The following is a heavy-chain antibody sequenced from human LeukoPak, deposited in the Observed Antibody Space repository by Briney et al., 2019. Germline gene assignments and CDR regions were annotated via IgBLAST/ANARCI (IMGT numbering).Heavy chain of an antibody. CDR1: GGSVSSYY. CDR3: ARGNIAAAGRTFDY. Sequence: SETLSLTCTVSGGSVSSYYWSWIRQPAGKGLEWIGRIYTSGSTNYNPSLKSRVTMSVDTSKNQFSLKLSSVTAADTAVYYCARGNIAAAGRTFDYWGQGTLVTVSS. D-gene: IGHD6-13*01. J-gene: IGHJ4*02. CDR2: IYTSGST. V-gene: IGHV4-4*07.